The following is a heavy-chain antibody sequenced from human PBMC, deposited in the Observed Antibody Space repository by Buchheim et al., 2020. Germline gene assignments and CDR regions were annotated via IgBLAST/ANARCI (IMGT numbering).Heavy chain of an antibody. J-gene: IGHJ4*02. Sequence: EVQLVESGGGLVQPGGSLRLSCAASGFTFSSYWMSWVRQAPEKGLEWVANIKQDGSEKYYVDSVKGRFTISRENAKHSLYLQMNSLRAEDTAVYYCASDSGRNNWNDLTPVDYWGQGTL. CDR1: GFTFSSYW. V-gene: IGHV3-7*01. CDR3: ASDSGRNNWNDLTPVDY. D-gene: IGHD1-20*01. CDR2: IKQDGSEK.